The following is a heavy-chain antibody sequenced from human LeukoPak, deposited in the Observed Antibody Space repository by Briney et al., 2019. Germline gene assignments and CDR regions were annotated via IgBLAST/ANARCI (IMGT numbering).Heavy chain of an antibody. D-gene: IGHD4-17*01. V-gene: IGHV4-39*07. CDR3: ARASRYGDYAWFDY. J-gene: IGHJ4*02. CDR2: IDYSGST. CDR1: GGSISSSSYY. Sequence: SETLSLTCTVSGGSISSSSYYWGWIRQPPGKGLEWIGTIDYSGSTYYNPSLKSRVTISVDTSKNQFSLKLSSVTAADTAVYYCARASRYGDYAWFDYWGQGTLVTVSS.